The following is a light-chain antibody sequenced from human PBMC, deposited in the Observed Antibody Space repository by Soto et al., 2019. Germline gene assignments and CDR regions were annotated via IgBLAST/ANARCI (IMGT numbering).Light chain of an antibody. J-gene: IGLJ1*01. V-gene: IGLV1-40*01. CDR3: QSSASSPSGSV. CDR1: SSNIGALFD. CDR2: GNI. Sequence: QSVLTQPPSLSGAPGQTVTISCTGSSSNIGALFDVHWYQQLPGTAPKLLIYGNINRPSGVPNRFSGSKSGTSASLAITGMRTEDEADYYCQSSASSPSGSVFGTGTKVTVL.